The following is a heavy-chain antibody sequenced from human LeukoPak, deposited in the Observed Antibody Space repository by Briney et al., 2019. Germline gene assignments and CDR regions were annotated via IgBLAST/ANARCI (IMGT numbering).Heavy chain of an antibody. CDR1: GYSISSGYY. J-gene: IGHJ6*03. V-gene: IGHV4-38-2*01. CDR2: IYHSGST. D-gene: IGHD4-11*01. CDR3: ARADYSKEGYYYMDV. Sequence: PSGTLSLTCAVSGYSISSGYYWGWIRQPPGKGLEWIGSIYHSGSTYYNPSLKSRVTISVDTSKNQFSLKLSSVTAADTAVYYCARADYSKEGYYYMDVWGKGTTVTVSS.